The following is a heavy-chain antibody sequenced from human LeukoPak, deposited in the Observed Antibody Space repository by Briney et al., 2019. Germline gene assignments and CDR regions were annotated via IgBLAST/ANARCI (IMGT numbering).Heavy chain of an antibody. D-gene: IGHD5-12*01. CDR3: ARRGGYTSDAFDI. J-gene: IGHJ3*02. CDR1: GYSFTNYW. V-gene: IGHV5-51*01. Sequence: GESLKISCEGSGYSFTNYWIGWARQMPGKGLEWMGIIYPGDSNTRYSPSFQGQVTISADKSISTAYLQWSSLKASDTAMYCCARRGGYTSDAFDIWGQGTMVTVSS. CDR2: IYPGDSNT.